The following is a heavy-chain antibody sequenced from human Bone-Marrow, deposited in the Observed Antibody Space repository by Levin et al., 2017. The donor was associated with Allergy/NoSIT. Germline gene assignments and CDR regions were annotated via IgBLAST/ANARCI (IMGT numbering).Heavy chain of an antibody. V-gene: IGHV2-70*18. D-gene: IGHD3-16*01. J-gene: IGHJ4*02. CDR3: ARIGIGGVAHDS. CDR1: GFSLNSRGMC. Sequence: TLSLTCAFSGFSLNSRGMCVSWVRQPPGKPLEWLAYIDWDDDKYYSTSLRTRPTISKDTSKSQVVLIMTNMDPVDTATYYCARIGIGGVAHDSWGQGTLVTVSS. CDR2: IDWDDDK.